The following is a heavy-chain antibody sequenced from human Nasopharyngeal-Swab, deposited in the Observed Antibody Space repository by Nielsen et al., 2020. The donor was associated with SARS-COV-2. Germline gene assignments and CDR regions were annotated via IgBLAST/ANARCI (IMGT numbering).Heavy chain of an antibody. CDR1: GFTFGDYA. CDR2: IRSQIYGGAP. Sequence: GESLKISCTTSGFTFGDYAMSWFRQAPGKGLEWVGFIRSQIYGGAPEYAASVKGRFTISRDGAETIAYLQMNSLETEDTGVYYCARSVGSFYGQGAFVIWGQGTMVTVSS. D-gene: IGHD1-26*01. J-gene: IGHJ3*02. CDR3: ARSVGSFYGQGAFVI. V-gene: IGHV3-49*01.